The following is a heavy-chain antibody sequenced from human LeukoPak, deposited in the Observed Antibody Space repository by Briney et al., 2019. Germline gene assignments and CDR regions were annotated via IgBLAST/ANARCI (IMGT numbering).Heavy chain of an antibody. J-gene: IGHJ6*03. CDR3: ARGVLRRIRSYYYYYMDV. D-gene: IGHD5/OR15-5a*01. CDR2: MNPNSGNT. Sequence: GASVKVSCKASGYTFTSYAINWVRQATGQGLEWMGWMNPNSGNTGYAQKFQGRVTITRNTSISTAYMELSSLRSEDTAVYYCARGVLRRIRSYYYYYMDVWGKGTTVTVSS. V-gene: IGHV1-8*03. CDR1: GYTFTSYA.